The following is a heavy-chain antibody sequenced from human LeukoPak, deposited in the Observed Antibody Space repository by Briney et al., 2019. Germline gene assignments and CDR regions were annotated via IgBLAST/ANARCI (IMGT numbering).Heavy chain of an antibody. D-gene: IGHD3-10*01. CDR1: GYSFTSYW. J-gene: IGHJ6*02. Sequence: GESLKISCKGSGYSFTSYWIGWVRQMPGKGLEWMGIIYPGDSYTNYSPSFQGHVTISADKSISTAYLQWSSLKASDTAMYYCARVLYNGSGSHTPQYYYYGMDVWGQGTTVTVSS. V-gene: IGHV5-51*01. CDR2: IYPGDSYT. CDR3: ARVLYNGSGSHTPQYYYYGMDV.